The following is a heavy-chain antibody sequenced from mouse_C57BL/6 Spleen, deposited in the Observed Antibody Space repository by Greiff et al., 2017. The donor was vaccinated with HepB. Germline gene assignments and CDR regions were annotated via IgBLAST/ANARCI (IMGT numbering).Heavy chain of an antibody. CDR1: GYSITSGYY. D-gene: IGHD1-1*01. CDR2: ISYDGSN. V-gene: IGHV3-6*01. J-gene: IGHJ4*01. CDR3: TRGHYYGSSYYAMDY. Sequence: EVQLQESGPGLVKPSQSLSLTCSVTGYSITSGYYWNWIRQFPGNKLEWMGYISYDGSNNYNPSLKNRISITRDTSKNQFFLKLNSVTTEDTATYYCTRGHYYGSSYYAMDYWGQGTSVTVSS.